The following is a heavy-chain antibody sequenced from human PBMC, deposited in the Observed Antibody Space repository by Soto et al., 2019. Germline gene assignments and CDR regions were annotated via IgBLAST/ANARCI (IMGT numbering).Heavy chain of an antibody. CDR3: ARDRITIFGVVIAYYYGIDV. Sequence: SETLSLTCAVYGGSFSGYYWSWIRQPPGKGLEWIGEINHSGSTNYNPSLKSRVTISVDTSKNQFSLKLSSVTAADTAVYYCARDRITIFGVVIAYYYGIDVWGQGTTVTVS. V-gene: IGHV4-34*01. CDR2: INHSGST. CDR1: GGSFSGYY. J-gene: IGHJ6*02. D-gene: IGHD3-3*01.